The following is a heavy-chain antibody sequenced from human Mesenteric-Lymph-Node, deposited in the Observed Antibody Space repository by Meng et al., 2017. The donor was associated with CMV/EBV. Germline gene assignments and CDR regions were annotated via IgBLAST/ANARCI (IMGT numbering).Heavy chain of an antibody. V-gene: IGHV4-39*01. CDR1: GGSISSSSYY. CDR3: ARQYGGSSTDFDY. CDR2: IYYSGST. Sequence: VSGGSISSSSYYWGWIRQPPGKGLEWIGSIYYSGSTYYNPSLKSRVTISVDTSKNQFSLKLSSVTAADTAVYYCARQYGGSSTDFDYWGQGTLVTVSS. D-gene: IGHD1-26*01. J-gene: IGHJ4*02.